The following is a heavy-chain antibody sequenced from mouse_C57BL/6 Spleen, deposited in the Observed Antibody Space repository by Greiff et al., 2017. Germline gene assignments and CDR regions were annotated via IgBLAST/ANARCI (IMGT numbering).Heavy chain of an antibody. V-gene: IGHV1-39*01. CDR3: ARNSNYAMDY. Sequence: VQLKESGPELVKPGASVKISCKASGYSFTDYNMNWVKQSNGKSLEWIGVINPNYGTTSYNQKFKGKATLTVDQSASTAYMQLTSLTSEDSAVYYCARNSNYAMDYWGQGTSVTVSS. J-gene: IGHJ4*01. CDR2: INPNYGTT. CDR1: GYSFTDYN.